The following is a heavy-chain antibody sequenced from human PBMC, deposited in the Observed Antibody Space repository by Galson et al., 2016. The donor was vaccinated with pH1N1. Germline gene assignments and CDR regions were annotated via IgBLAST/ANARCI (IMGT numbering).Heavy chain of an antibody. Sequence: SVKVSCKASGYTFTDYYIHWVGQAPGKGLEWMGWINPNSDVTKYAQKFQDRVTMTRDTSINTAYMELSGLTSDDTAVYYCARDSKGGIPFHYWGQGTLGTLSS. J-gene: IGHJ4*02. D-gene: IGHD1-26*01. V-gene: IGHV1-2*02. CDR2: INPNSDVT. CDR3: ARDSKGGIPFHY. CDR1: GYTFTDYY.